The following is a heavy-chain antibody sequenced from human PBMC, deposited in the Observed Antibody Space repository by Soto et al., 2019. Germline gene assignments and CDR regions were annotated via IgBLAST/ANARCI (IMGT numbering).Heavy chain of an antibody. D-gene: IGHD5-12*01. V-gene: IGHV3-48*01. J-gene: IGHJ4*02. CDR2: ISSSSSTI. Sequence: PGGSLRLSCAASGFTFSSYSMNWVRQAPGKGLEWVSYISSSSSTIYYADSVKGRFTISRDNSKNTLYLQMNSLRAEDTAVYYCAKDLSGDGYRFDYWGQGTLVTVSS. CDR1: GFTFSSYS. CDR3: AKDLSGDGYRFDY.